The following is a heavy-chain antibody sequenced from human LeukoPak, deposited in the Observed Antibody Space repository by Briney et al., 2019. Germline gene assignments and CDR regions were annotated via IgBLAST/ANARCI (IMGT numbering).Heavy chain of an antibody. CDR1: GFTFSSYA. CDR3: AKDGTKRQLGYCSSTSCLNGHFDY. V-gene: IGHV3-23*01. Sequence: PGGSLRLSCAASGFTFSSYAMSWVRQAPGKGLEWVSAISGSGVSTYYADSVKGRFTISRDNSKNTLYLQMNSLRAEDTAVYYCAKDGTKRQLGYCSSTSCLNGHFDYWGQGTLVTVSS. CDR2: ISGSGVST. J-gene: IGHJ4*02. D-gene: IGHD2-2*01.